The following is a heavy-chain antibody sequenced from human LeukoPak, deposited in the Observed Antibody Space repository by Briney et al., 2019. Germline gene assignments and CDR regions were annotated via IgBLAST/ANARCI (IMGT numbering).Heavy chain of an antibody. V-gene: IGHV4-34*01. J-gene: IGHJ3*02. CDR2: INHSGST. CDR1: GGSFSGYY. CDR3: ARYSSGWYSQRKHAFGI. D-gene: IGHD6-19*01. Sequence: PSETLSLTCAVYGGSFSGYYWSWIRQPPGKGLEWIGEINHSGSTNYNPSLKSRVTISVDTSKNQFSLKLSSVTAADTAVYYCARYSSGWYSQRKHAFGIWGQGTMVTVSS.